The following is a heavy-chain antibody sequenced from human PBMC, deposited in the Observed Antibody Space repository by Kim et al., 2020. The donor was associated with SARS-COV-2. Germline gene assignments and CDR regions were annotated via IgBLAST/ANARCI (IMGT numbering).Heavy chain of an antibody. V-gene: IGHV4-30-4*01. CDR1: GGSISSGDYY. CDR2: IYYSGST. J-gene: IGHJ2*01. CDR3: ARQHGSRNTIVGVVIHGDWYFDV. D-gene: IGHD3-3*01. Sequence: SETLSLTCTVSGGSISSGDYYWSWIRQPPGKGLVWIVYIYYSGSTYYNPSLKRRVTISVDTSKNQFSLKLSSVTAADTAVYYCARQHGSRNTIVGVVIHGDWYFDVWGRGTLVTVSS.